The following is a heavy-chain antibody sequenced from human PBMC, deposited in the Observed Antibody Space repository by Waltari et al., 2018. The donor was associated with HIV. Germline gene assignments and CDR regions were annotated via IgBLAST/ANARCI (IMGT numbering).Heavy chain of an antibody. D-gene: IGHD5-18*01. Sequence: QVQLQQWGAGLLKPSETLSLTCAVYGGSFSGYYWSWIRQPPGKGLEWIGEINHSGSTNYNPSLKSRVTISVDTSKNQFSLKLSSVTAADTAVYYCARGLAVDTAMVPYPYYFDYWGQGTLVTVSS. J-gene: IGHJ4*02. CDR2: INHSGST. V-gene: IGHV4-34*01. CDR3: ARGLAVDTAMVPYPYYFDY. CDR1: GGSFSGYY.